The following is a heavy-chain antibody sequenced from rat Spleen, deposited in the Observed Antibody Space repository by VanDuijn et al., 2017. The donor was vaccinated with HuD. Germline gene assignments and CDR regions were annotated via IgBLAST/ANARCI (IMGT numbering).Heavy chain of an antibody. D-gene: IGHD1-10*01. CDR2: SSSSSGT. CDR3: ARESNSRYYWYFDF. V-gene: IGHV5-34*01. J-gene: IGHJ1*01. Sequence: EVQLVESGGGLVQPGRSLKVSCVASGFTFSDYGMSWIRQAPGKGLEWVAYSSSSSGTSYSADTVKGRFTISRDNAKNTLYLQLSSLKSEDTALYYCARESNSRYYWYFDFWGPGSMVTVSS. CDR1: GFTFSDYG.